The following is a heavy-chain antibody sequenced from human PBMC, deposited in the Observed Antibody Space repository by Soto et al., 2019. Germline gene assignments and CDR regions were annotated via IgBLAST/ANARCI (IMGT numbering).Heavy chain of an antibody. J-gene: IGHJ4*02. Sequence: GALRLSCAASGFTFSSYWMSWVRQAPGKGLEWVDNIKRDGSEKYYVDSVKGRFTISRDNAKSSLYLQMNSLRAEDTAVYYCARSSPLYGDYVAYWGQGTLVTVSS. CDR3: ARSSPLYGDYVAY. D-gene: IGHD4-17*01. CDR2: IKRDGSEK. V-gene: IGHV3-7*01. CDR1: GFTFSSYW.